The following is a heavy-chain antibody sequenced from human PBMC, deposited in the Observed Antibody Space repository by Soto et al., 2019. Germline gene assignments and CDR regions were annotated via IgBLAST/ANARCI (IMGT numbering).Heavy chain of an antibody. Sequence: XATLSLTCNVSGLSISTSSYYWVWIRRPPGKGLEWIGTIYYSGITYYNPSLKSRVTISVDTSKHQFSLKLTSATDADTAVYYCARHGSKWGQGTLVTVSS. J-gene: IGHJ4*02. V-gene: IGHV4-39*01. CDR2: IYYSGIT. CDR3: ARHGSK. CDR1: GLSISTSSYY.